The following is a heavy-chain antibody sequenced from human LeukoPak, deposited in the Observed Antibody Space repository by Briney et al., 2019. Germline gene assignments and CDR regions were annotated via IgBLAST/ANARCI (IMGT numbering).Heavy chain of an antibody. J-gene: IGHJ4*02. D-gene: IGHD3-10*01. CDR1: GFTFSSYA. CDR2: ISSSGSTI. CDR3: AREPYYYGSGSYSLDY. Sequence: GGSLRLSCAASGFTFSSYAMSWVRQAPGKGLEWVSYISSSGSTIYYADSVQGRFTISRDNAKNSLYLQMNSLRAEDTAVYYCAREPYYYGSGSYSLDYWGQGTLVTVSS. V-gene: IGHV3-48*03.